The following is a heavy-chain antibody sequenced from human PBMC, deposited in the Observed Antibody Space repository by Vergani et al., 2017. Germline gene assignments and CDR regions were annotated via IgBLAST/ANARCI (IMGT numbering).Heavy chain of an antibody. V-gene: IGHV1-18*01. J-gene: IGHJ6*02. CDR2: ISAYNGNT. Sequence: QVQLVQSGAEVKKPGASVKVSCKASGYTFTSYGISWVQQAPGQGLEWMGWISAYNGNTNYAQKLQGRVTMTTDTSTSTAYMELRSLRSDDTAVYYCARDRIVVVPAAMFDYYYYGMDVWGQGTTVTVSS. D-gene: IGHD2-2*01. CDR3: ARDRIVVVPAAMFDYYYYGMDV. CDR1: GYTFTSYG.